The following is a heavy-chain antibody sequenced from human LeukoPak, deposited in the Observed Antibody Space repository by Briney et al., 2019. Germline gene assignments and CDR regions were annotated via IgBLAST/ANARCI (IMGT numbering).Heavy chain of an antibody. V-gene: IGHV4-61*08. CDR2: IYYSGST. D-gene: IGHD2-8*01. J-gene: IGHJ3*02. Sequence: SETLSLTCTVSGGSISSGGYYWSWIRQPPGKGLEWIGYIYYSGSTNYNPSLKSRVTISVDTSKNQFSLKLSSVTAADTAVYYCARAKGRNGAFDIWGQGTMVTVSS. CDR1: GGSISSGGYY. CDR3: ARAKGRNGAFDI.